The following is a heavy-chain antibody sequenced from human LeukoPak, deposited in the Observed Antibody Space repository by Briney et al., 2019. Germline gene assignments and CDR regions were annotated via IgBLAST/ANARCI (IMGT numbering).Heavy chain of an antibody. J-gene: IGHJ4*01. CDR3: ARPVWFGELFFDY. CDR2: INPNSGGT. D-gene: IGHD3-10*01. Sequence: ASVKVSCKASGYTFTGYYMHWVRQAPGQGLEWMGWINPNSGGTNYAQKFQGRVTTTRDTSISTAYMELSRLRSDDTAVYYCARPVWFGELFFDYWGQGTLVTVSS. CDR1: GYTFTGYY. V-gene: IGHV1-2*02.